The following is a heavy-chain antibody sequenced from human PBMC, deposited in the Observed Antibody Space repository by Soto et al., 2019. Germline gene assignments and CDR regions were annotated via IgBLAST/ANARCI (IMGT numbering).Heavy chain of an antibody. Sequence: GGSLRLSCAASGFTFSSYGMHWVRQAPGKGLEWVAVISYDGSNKYYADSVKGRFTISRDNSKNTLYLQMNSLRAEDTAVYYCAKADGSSWYEYYYYYMDVWGKGTTVTVSS. CDR2: ISYDGSNK. D-gene: IGHD6-13*01. CDR3: AKADGSSWYEYYYYYMDV. V-gene: IGHV3-30*18. CDR1: GFTFSSYG. J-gene: IGHJ6*03.